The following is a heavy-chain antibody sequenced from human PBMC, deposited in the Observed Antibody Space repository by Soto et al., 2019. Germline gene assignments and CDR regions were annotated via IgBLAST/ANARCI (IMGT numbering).Heavy chain of an antibody. D-gene: IGHD3-10*01. J-gene: IGHJ4*02. Sequence: QVQLVESGGGVVQPGRSLRLSCAASGFTFSSYAMHWVRQAPGKGLEWVAVISYDGSNKYYADSVKGRFTISRDNSKNTLYLQMNSLRAEDTAVYYCARELPSIEGFGSQIDYWGQGTLVTVSS. CDR1: GFTFSSYA. V-gene: IGHV3-30-3*01. CDR2: ISYDGSNK. CDR3: ARELPSIEGFGSQIDY.